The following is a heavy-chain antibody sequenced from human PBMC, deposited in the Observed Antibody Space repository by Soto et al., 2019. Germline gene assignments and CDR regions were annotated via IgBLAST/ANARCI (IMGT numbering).Heavy chain of an antibody. CDR1: GGSISSGGYS. V-gene: IGHV4-30-2*01. CDR3: ARENSSSRGMDV. Sequence: SETLSLTCAVSGGSISSGGYSWSWIRQPPGKGLEWIGYIYHSGSTYYNPSLKSRVTISVDRSKNQFSLKLSSVTAADTAVYYCARENSSSRGMDVWGQGTTVTVS. D-gene: IGHD6-6*01. CDR2: IYHSGST. J-gene: IGHJ6*02.